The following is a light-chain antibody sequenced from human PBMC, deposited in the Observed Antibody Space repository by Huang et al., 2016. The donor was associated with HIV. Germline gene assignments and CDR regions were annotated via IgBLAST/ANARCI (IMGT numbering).Light chain of an antibody. CDR2: DAS. CDR3: QQRSNWLT. CDR1: QSVSSY. V-gene: IGKV3-11*01. Sequence: EIVLTQSPATLSLSPGERATLSCRASQSVSSYLAWYQQKPGQAPRLLIYDASNRATGIPARCSGSGSGTDFTLTISSLEPEDFAVYYCQQRSNWLTVGGGTKVEIK. J-gene: IGKJ4*01.